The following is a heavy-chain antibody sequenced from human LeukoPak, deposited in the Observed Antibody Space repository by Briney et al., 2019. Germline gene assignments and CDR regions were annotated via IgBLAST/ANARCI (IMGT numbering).Heavy chain of an antibody. V-gene: IGHV4-59*01. CDR3: GGDLADFYDSSGYYMSGWFGP. CDR2: IYYSGST. D-gene: IGHD3-22*01. Sequence: PSETLSLTCTVSGGSISSYYWSWIRQPPGKGLEWIGYIYYSGSTNSNPSLKSRFTISVDTTKNQCSLKLTSVTPTATPVYSCGGDLADFYDSSGYYMSGWFGPLGQGTPVTV. CDR1: GGSISSYY. J-gene: IGHJ5*01.